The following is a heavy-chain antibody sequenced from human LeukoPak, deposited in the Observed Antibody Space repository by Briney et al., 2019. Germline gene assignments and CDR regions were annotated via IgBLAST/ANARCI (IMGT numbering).Heavy chain of an antibody. J-gene: IGHJ4*02. V-gene: IGHV3-21*01. CDR2: ISSSSTYI. D-gene: IGHD4/OR15-4a*01. CDR1: GFTFSTYS. CDR3: ARDTLGEGEDANYAVYYFDY. Sequence: GGSLRLSCAASGFTFSTYSMNWVRQAPGKGLEWVSSISSSSTYIYYADSLKGRFTISRDNGKNSLDLQMNSLRADDTAVYYCARDTLGEGEDANYAVYYFDYWGQGTVVTVSS.